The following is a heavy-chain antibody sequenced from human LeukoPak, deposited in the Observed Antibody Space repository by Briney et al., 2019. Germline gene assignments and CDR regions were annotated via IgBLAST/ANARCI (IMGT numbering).Heavy chain of an antibody. Sequence: GGSLRLSCAASGFTFSSYGMHWVRQAPGKGLEWVAVIWYDGSNKYYADSVKGRFTISRDNSKNTLYLQMYSLRAEDTAVYYCARGVLSYYYSLVDYWGQGTLVTVSS. CDR3: ARGVLSYYYSLVDY. V-gene: IGHV3-33*01. D-gene: IGHD3-10*01. CDR2: IWYDGSNK. J-gene: IGHJ4*02. CDR1: GFTFSSYG.